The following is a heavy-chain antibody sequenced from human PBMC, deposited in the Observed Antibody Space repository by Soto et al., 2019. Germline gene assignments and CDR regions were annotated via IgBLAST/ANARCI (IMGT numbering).Heavy chain of an antibody. V-gene: IGHV4-39*02. J-gene: IGHJ6*02. CDR1: GGSFSSSTYY. Sequence: SETLSLTCTVSGGSFSSSTYYWGWIRRSPGKRLEWIGSINYGGTTYYNPSLKSRVTISVDTSKDQFSLQMTSMTAADTAVYYCAREAWFGGMDVWGQGTTVTVSS. CDR3: AREAWFGGMDV. D-gene: IGHD3-10*01. CDR2: INYGGTT.